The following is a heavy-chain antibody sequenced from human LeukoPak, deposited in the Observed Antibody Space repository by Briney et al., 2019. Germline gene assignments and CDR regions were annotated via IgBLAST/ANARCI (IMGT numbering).Heavy chain of an antibody. CDR1: GFTFSSYS. Sequence: GGSLRLSCAASGFTFSSYSMNWVRQAPGKGLEWVSYISSSSSTICYADSVKGRFTISRDNAKNSLYLQMNSLRAEDTAVYYCAREDSRLIDYWGQGTLVTVSS. J-gene: IGHJ4*02. CDR3: AREDSRLIDY. V-gene: IGHV3-48*01. D-gene: IGHD6-13*01. CDR2: ISSSSSTI.